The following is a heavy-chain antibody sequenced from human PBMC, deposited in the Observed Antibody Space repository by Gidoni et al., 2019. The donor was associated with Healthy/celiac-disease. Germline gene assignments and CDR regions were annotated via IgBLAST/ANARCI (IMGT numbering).Heavy chain of an antibody. V-gene: IGHV3-23*01. CDR3: AKDLTLGFGY. CDR2: ISGSGGST. CDR1: GFTFNDHA. J-gene: IGHJ4*02. D-gene: IGHD3-10*01. Sequence: EVQLLESGGGLVQPGGSLRRCCAASGFTFNDHAMSWVRQAPGKGLEWVSSISGSGGSTYYADSVEGRFTISRDNSENTLYLQIHNLRAEDSAVYYCAKDLTLGFGYWGQGTLVTVSS.